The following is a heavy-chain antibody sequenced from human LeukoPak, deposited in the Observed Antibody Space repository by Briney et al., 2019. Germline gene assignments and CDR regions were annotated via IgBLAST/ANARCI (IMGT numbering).Heavy chain of an antibody. CDR2: ISYDGSNK. J-gene: IGHJ6*04. CDR1: GFTFSSYG. Sequence: PGRSLRLSSAASGFTFSSYGMHWVRQAPGTGLEWVAVISYDGSNKYYADSVKGRFTISRDNSKNTLYLQMNSLRAEDTAVYYCAKDRASSGWYGSYYYYGMDVWGKGTTVTVSS. V-gene: IGHV3-30*18. D-gene: IGHD6-19*01. CDR3: AKDRASSGWYGSYYYYGMDV.